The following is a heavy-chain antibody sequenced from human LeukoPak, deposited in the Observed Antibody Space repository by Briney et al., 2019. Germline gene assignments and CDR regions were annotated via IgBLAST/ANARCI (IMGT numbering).Heavy chain of an antibody. CDR2: IKNKAEGGTS. V-gene: IGHV3-15*01. CDR1: GFAFNNTW. CDR3: TTGGSILAH. Sequence: PGGSLRLSCAASGFAFNNTWMSWVRQAPGKGLEWIGLIKNKAEGGTSDYAAPVKGRFTISRDDSTNTLFLQMNSLQTEDTALYYCTTGGSILAHWGQGTLVAVSS. J-gene: IGHJ4*02. D-gene: IGHD3-3*02.